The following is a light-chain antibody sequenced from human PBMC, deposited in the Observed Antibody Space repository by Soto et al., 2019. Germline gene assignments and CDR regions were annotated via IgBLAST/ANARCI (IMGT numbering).Light chain of an antibody. CDR3: SSFTSSTTLL. CDR1: SSDVGAYNY. CDR2: EVA. V-gene: IGLV2-14*01. Sequence: QSALTQPASMSGSPGQSITISCTGTSSDVGAYNYVSWFQQHPGKAPKLIIYEVALRPSGVSYRFSGSKSGDTASLTISGLQAEDEAHYYCSSFTSSTTLLFGGGTKLTVL. J-gene: IGLJ2*01.